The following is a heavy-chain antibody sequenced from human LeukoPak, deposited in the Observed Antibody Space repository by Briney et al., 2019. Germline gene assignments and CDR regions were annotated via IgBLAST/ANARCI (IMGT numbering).Heavy chain of an antibody. J-gene: IGHJ3*02. Sequence: SETVSLTCTVSGGSISSGGYYWSWIRQHPGKGLEWIGYIYYGGSTYYNPSLKSRVTISVDTSKNQFSLKLSSVTAADTAVYYCARDYRFTLQLAGTFDAFDIWGQGTMVTVSS. D-gene: IGHD1-7*01. CDR3: ARDYRFTLQLAGTFDAFDI. CDR1: GGSISSGGYY. V-gene: IGHV4-31*03. CDR2: IYYGGST.